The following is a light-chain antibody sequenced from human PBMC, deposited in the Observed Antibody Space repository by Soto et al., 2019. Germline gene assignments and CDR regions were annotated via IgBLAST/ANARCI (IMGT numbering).Light chain of an antibody. CDR2: EVI. Sequence: QSALTQPPSASGSPGQSVTISCTGTYSDVGGSNYVSSYQQHPGKAPKLVIYEVIQRPSGVPDRFSGSRSGNTASLTVSRLQAEDEADYYCSSNVVGTNLKIFGGGTKLTVL. CDR3: SSNVVGTNLKI. J-gene: IGLJ2*01. CDR1: YSDVGGSNY. V-gene: IGLV2-8*01.